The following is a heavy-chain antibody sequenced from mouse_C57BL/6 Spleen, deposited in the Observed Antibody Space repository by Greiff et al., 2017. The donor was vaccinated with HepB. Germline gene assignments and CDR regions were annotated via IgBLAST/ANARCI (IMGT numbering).Heavy chain of an antibody. V-gene: IGHV1-64*01. J-gene: IGHJ2*01. D-gene: IGHD2-1*01. CDR2: IHPNSGST. Sequence: VQLQQPGAELVKPGASVKLSCKASGYTFTSYWMHWVKQRPGQGLEWIGMIHPNSGSTNYNEKFKSKATLTVDKSSSTAYMQLSSLTSEDSAVYYCARRSYYCNSFDYWGQGTTLTVSS. CDR3: ARRSYYCNSFDY. CDR1: GYTFTSYW.